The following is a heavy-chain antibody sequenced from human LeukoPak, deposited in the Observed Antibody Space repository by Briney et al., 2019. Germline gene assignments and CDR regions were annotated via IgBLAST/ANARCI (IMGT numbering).Heavy chain of an antibody. J-gene: IGHJ4*02. D-gene: IGHD5-18*01. V-gene: IGHV3-21*01. CDR1: GFTFNTYS. CDR2: ISGSRTYI. Sequence: GGSLRLFCAASGFTFNTYSINWVRQAPGKGLEGVSSISGSRTYIFYADSVKGRFTISRDNAKNSLYLQMNSLRAEDTAVYYCARWGFSYGSDYWGQGTLVTVSS. CDR3: ARWGFSYGSDY.